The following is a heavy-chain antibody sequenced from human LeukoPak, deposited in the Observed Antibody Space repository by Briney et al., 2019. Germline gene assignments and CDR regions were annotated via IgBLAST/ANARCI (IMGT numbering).Heavy chain of an antibody. D-gene: IGHD1-26*01. J-gene: IGHJ5*02. CDR3: AMGIGNWFDP. CDR1: GGTFSTSA. V-gene: IGHV1-69*01. CDR2: LIPILSTT. Sequence: ASVKVSCKASGGTFSTSAISWVRQAPGQGLEWMGGLIPILSTTISAQKFQGRVTISADESTRTAYMELSTLRSEDTAVYYCAMGIGNWFDPWGQGTLVTVSS.